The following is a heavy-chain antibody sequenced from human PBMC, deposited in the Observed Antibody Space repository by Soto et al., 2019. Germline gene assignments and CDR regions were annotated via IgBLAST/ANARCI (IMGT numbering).Heavy chain of an antibody. D-gene: IGHD4-17*01. CDR1: GGTFSSYA. V-gene: IGHV1-69*13. CDR2: IIPIFGTA. CDR3: ASPTTVTTFGYYYYGMDV. J-gene: IGHJ6*02. Sequence: GASVKVSCKASGGTFSSYAISWVRQAPGQGLEWMGGIIPIFGTANYAQKFQGRVTITADESTSTAYMELSSLRSEDTAVYYCASPTTVTTFGYYYYGMDVWGQGTTVTVSS.